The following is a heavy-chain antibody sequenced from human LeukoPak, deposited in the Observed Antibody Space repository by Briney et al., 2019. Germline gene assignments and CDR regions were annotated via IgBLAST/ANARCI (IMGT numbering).Heavy chain of an antibody. V-gene: IGHV4-30-4*01. CDR2: IYYSGST. J-gene: IGHJ4*02. CDR1: GGSISSGDYY. D-gene: IGHD6-13*01. CDR3: RAAAGMRYFDY. Sequence: SETLSLTCTVSGGSISSGDYYWSWIRQPPGKGLEWIGYIYYSGSTYYNPSLKSRVTISVDTSKNQFSLKLSSVTAADTAVYYCRAAAGMRYFDYWGQGTLVTVSP.